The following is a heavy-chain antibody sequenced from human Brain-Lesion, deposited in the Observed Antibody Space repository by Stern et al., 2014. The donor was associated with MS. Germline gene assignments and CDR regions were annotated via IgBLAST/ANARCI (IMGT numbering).Heavy chain of an antibody. D-gene: IGHD5-12*01. J-gene: IGHJ4*02. CDR2: VDWDDEK. Sequence: ESGPALVKPTQSLTLTCTFSGFSLSTPGVGVTWIRQPPGKALEWLALVDWDDEKYYSTSLKTRLSIFKDTSKNQVVLTMTNKDPVDTATYYCARMRYSGDYFIDYWGQGTLVTVSS. CDR1: GFSLSTPGVG. V-gene: IGHV2-70*01. CDR3: ARMRYSGDYFIDY.